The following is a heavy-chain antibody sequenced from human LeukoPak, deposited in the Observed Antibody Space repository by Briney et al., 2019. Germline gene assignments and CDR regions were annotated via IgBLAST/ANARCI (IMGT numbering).Heavy chain of an antibody. CDR1: GYTFTDYY. J-gene: IGHJ4*02. Sequence: ASVKVSCKASGYTFTDYYIHWVRQAPGRGPEWMGWINPYSGGTKYAQKFQGRVTMTRDTSISTAYMELSRLTSDDTAVYYCARGRSVGASGWKIDYWGQGTLVTVSS. CDR2: INPYSGGT. D-gene: IGHD6-19*01. V-gene: IGHV1-2*02. CDR3: ARGRSVGASGWKIDY.